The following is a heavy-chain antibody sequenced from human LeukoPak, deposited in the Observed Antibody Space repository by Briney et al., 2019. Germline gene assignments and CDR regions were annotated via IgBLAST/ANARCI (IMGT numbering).Heavy chain of an antibody. J-gene: IGHJ4*02. CDR1: GGSISSYH. D-gene: IGHD5-18*01. CDR3: ARDGDRAGFDY. Sequence: PSETLSLTCTVSGGSISSYHWSWIRQPSGKGLEWIGFFYYSGSTNYNPSLKSRVTISVDTSKNQFSLKLSSVTAADTAVYYCARDGDRAGFDYWGQGTLVTVSS. CDR2: FYYSGST. V-gene: IGHV4-59*12.